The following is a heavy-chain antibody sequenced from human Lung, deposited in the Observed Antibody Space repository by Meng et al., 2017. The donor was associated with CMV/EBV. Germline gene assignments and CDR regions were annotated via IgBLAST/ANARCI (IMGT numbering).Heavy chain of an antibody. J-gene: IGHJ4*02. Sequence: SETLSLXCTVSGGPISGYYWSRVRQPPGSGLEWIAYIYYSCSTTYNPFLKSRVTVSLDLSKNQFSLKLNSVTAADTAVYYCARGGSVGYCRDSACWGYHDYWGQGXLVTVSS. CDR1: GGPISGYY. CDR2: IYYSCST. V-gene: IGHV4-59*12. D-gene: IGHD2-15*01. CDR3: ARGGSVGYCRDSACWGYHDY.